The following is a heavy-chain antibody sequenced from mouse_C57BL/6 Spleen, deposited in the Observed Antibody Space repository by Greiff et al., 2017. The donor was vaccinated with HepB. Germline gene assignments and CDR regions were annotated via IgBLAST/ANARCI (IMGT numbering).Heavy chain of an antibody. CDR3: ARHGYYDYDGYYFDY. CDR1: GFTFSSYG. CDR2: ISSGGSYT. V-gene: IGHV5-6*02. D-gene: IGHD2-4*01. Sequence: DVKLVESGGDLVKPGGSLKLSCAASGFTFSSYGMSWVRQTPDKRLEWVATISSGGSYTYYPDSVKGRFTISRDNAKNTLYLQMSSLKSEDTAMYYCARHGYYDYDGYYFDYWGQGTTLTVSS. J-gene: IGHJ2*01.